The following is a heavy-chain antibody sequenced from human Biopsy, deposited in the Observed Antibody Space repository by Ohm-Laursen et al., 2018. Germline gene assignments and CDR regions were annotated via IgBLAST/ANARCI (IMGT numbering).Heavy chain of an antibody. CDR2: ITPILRTT. Sequence: SVKVSCKTSTGTFDSYGVTWVRQAPGQGLEWMGRITPILRTTTYAPKFQGRVTFTADKSSSTAYLELSSLTSEDTAMFYCAREAIGYQLPCDDWGQGTLVTVSS. D-gene: IGHD2-15*01. CDR1: TGTFDSYG. V-gene: IGHV1-69*04. J-gene: IGHJ4*02. CDR3: AREAIGYQLPCDD.